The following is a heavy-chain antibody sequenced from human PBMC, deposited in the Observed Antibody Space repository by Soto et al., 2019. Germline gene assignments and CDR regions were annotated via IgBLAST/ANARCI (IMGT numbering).Heavy chain of an antibody. Sequence: QVQLVQSGAEVKKPGSSVKVSCKASGGTFSSYAISWVRQAPVQGPEWMGGIIPIFGTANYAQKFQGRVRITADESTSTAYMELGSLRSDDTAVYYCARDWRLGPDYEDNWFDPWGQGTLVSVSS. D-gene: IGHD4-17*01. CDR1: GGTFSSYA. J-gene: IGHJ5*02. CDR3: ARDWRLGPDYEDNWFDP. V-gene: IGHV1-69*01. CDR2: IIPIFGTA.